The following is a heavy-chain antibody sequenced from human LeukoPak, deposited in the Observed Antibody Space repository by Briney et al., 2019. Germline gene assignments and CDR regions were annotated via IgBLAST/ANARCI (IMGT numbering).Heavy chain of an antibody. D-gene: IGHD2-15*01. Sequence: SETLSLTCTVSGGSISGYYWSWIRQSPGKGLEGIGFIYYSVSSNYNPSLKSRVTISVDTSKNQFSLKLSSLTAADTAVYYCARGSGSGGGRFDYWGQGTLVTVSS. J-gene: IGHJ4*02. V-gene: IGHV4-59*01. CDR3: ARGSGSGGGRFDY. CDR2: IYYSVSS. CDR1: GGSISGYY.